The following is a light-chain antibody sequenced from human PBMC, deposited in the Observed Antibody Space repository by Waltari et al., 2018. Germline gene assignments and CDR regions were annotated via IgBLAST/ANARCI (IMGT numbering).Light chain of an antibody. J-gene: IGKJ1*01. Sequence: EVVLTQSPGTLSLSPGERATLSCRASQSIGRYLVWYQQRPGQAPRLLIYGASTRATGIPDRFSGSASGTDFTLTISRLEPEDFAVYYCQNHERLPATFGQGTKVEIK. CDR2: GAS. CDR1: QSIGRY. CDR3: QNHERLPAT. V-gene: IGKV3-20*01.